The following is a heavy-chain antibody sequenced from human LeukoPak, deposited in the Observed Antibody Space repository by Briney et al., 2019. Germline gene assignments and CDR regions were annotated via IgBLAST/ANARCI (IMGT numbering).Heavy chain of an antibody. J-gene: IGHJ4*02. Sequence: GGSLRLSCAASGFTFSSYGMSWVRQAPGKGLEWVSAISGSGGSTYYADSVKGRFTISRDNSKNTLYLQMNSLRAEDTAVYYCAKDGESAPHCGGDCYLEVYFDYWGQGTLVTVSS. CDR3: AKDGESAPHCGGDCYLEVYFDY. V-gene: IGHV3-23*01. CDR2: ISGSGGST. D-gene: IGHD2-21*02. CDR1: GFTFSSYG.